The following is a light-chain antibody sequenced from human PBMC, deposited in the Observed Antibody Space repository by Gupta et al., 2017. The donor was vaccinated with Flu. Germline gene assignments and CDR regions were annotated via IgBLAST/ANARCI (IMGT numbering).Light chain of an antibody. J-gene: IGKJ1*01. CDR1: QTISTW. CDR2: KAS. CDR3: QQDNSYRT. V-gene: IGKV1-5*03. Sequence: SPSTLSASVGDIVTTTCRASQTISTWLAWYQQKPGKAPKLLISKASSLESGVPSSFSGSGSGTEFTLTSSSRQPDDFATYFCQQDNSYRTFGQGTKLEIK.